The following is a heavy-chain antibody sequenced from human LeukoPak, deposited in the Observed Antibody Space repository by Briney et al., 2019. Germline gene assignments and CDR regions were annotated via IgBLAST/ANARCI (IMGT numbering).Heavy chain of an antibody. D-gene: IGHD1-26*01. Sequence: GGSLRLSCAASGFTVSSSYMSWVRQAPGKGLEWVSAISGSGGSTYYADSVKGRFTISRDNSKNTLYLQMNSLRAEDTAVYYCAKDASPYSGSYYGYWGQGTLVTVSS. CDR3: AKDASPYSGSYYGY. V-gene: IGHV3-23*01. CDR2: ISGSGGST. J-gene: IGHJ4*02. CDR1: GFTVSSSY.